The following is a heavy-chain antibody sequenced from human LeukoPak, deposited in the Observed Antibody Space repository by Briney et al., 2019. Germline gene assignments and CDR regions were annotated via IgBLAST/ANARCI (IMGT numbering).Heavy chain of an antibody. D-gene: IGHD1-26*01. CDR2: IYYSGST. CDR1: GGSISSYY. J-gene: IGHJ5*02. Sequence: PSETLSLTCTVSGGSISSYYWSWIRQPPGKGLEWIGYIYYSGSTNYNPSLKSRVTISVDTSKNQFSLKLSSVTAADTAVYYCARALGSLNWFDPWGQGALVTVSS. CDR3: ARALGSLNWFDP. V-gene: IGHV4-59*01.